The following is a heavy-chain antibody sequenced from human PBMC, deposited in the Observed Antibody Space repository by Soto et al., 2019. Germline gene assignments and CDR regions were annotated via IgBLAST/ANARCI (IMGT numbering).Heavy chain of an antibody. Sequence: AAVKVSCKASGYNFTTYAMLWVRQAPGQRREWMGWINTGNGNTKYSPKFQGRVTITRDTSASTAYMELSGLKSEDTAVYYCARGERLYYYYSGMDVWGPGSTVTVSS. CDR3: ARGERLYYYYSGMDV. J-gene: IGHJ6*02. CDR1: GYNFTTYA. V-gene: IGHV1-3*04. CDR2: INTGNGNT. D-gene: IGHD3-3*01.